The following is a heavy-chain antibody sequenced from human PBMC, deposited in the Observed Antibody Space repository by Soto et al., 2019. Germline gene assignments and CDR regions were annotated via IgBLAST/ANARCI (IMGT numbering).Heavy chain of an antibody. V-gene: IGHV3-33*01. CDR2: IWYDGSNK. Sequence: PGGSLRLSCAASGFTFSSYGMHWVRQAPGKGLEWVAVIWYDGSNKYYADSVKGRFTISRDNSKNTLYLQMNSLRAEDTAVYYCARDEVRGVIVSPPAFDYWGQGTLVTVSS. D-gene: IGHD3-10*01. CDR3: ARDEVRGVIVSPPAFDY. CDR1: GFTFSSYG. J-gene: IGHJ4*02.